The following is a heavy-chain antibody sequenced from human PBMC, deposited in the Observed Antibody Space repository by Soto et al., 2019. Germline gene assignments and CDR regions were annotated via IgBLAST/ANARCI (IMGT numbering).Heavy chain of an antibody. CDR1: GFTVSSNY. CDR3: ARNQQAPDYYYYYGMDV. V-gene: IGHV3-53*01. Sequence: GGSLRLSCAASGFTVSSNYMSWVRQAPGKGLEWVSVIYSGGSTYYADSVKGRFTISRDNSKNTLYLQMNSLRAEDTAVYYCARNQQAPDYYYYYGMDVWGQGTTVTVSS. J-gene: IGHJ6*02. CDR2: IYSGGST.